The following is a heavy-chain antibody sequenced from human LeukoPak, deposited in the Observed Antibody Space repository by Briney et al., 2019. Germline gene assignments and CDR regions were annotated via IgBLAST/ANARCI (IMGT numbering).Heavy chain of an antibody. J-gene: IGHJ2*01. V-gene: IGHV4-59*08. CDR1: GFTFSSYG. D-gene: IGHD3-16*01. Sequence: PGGSLRLSCAASGFTFSSYGMSWIRQPPGKGLEWIAYIYYSGSTNYNPSLKSRVTISVDTSKSQFSLRLSSVTAADTAVYYCARHSTGGQYWYFDLWGRGTLVTVSS. CDR3: ARHSTGGQYWYFDL. CDR2: IYYSGST.